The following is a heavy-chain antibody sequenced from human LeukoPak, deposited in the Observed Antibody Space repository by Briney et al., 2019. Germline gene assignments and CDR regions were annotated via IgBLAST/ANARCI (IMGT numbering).Heavy chain of an antibody. Sequence: PGRSLRLSCAASGFTFSSYGMHWVRQAPGKGLEWVAVISYDGSNKYYADSVKGRFTISRDNSKSTLYLQMNSLRAEDAAVYYCAKDSRGSYYGGYFDYWGQGTLVTVSS. V-gene: IGHV3-30*18. CDR3: AKDSRGSYYGGYFDY. D-gene: IGHD1-26*01. CDR1: GFTFSSYG. CDR2: ISYDGSNK. J-gene: IGHJ4*02.